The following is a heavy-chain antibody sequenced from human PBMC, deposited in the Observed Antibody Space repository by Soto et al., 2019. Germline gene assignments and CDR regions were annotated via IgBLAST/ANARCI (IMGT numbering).Heavy chain of an antibody. CDR3: AKESGDYYDSSGNDY. J-gene: IGHJ4*02. CDR1: GFTFSSYA. V-gene: IGHV3-23*01. CDR2: ISGSGGRT. Sequence: GGSLRLSCAASGFTFSSYAMSWVRQAPGKGLEWVSAISGSGGRTYYADSVKGRFTISRDNSKNTLYLQMNSLRAEDTAVYYCAKESGDYYDSSGNDYLGQGTLVTVSS. D-gene: IGHD3-22*01.